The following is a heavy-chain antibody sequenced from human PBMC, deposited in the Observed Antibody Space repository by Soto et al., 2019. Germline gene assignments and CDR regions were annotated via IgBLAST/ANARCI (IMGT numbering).Heavy chain of an antibody. Sequence: GGSLRLSCAASGFTFSSYSMNWVRQAPGKGLEWVSSISSSSSYIYYADSVKGRLTISRDNAKNSLYLQMNSLRAEDTAVYYCAREVRYYDFWSGSRGCFDIWGQGTMVTVSS. CDR2: ISSSSSYI. CDR1: GFTFSSYS. D-gene: IGHD3-3*01. J-gene: IGHJ3*02. CDR3: AREVRYYDFWSGSRGCFDI. V-gene: IGHV3-21*01.